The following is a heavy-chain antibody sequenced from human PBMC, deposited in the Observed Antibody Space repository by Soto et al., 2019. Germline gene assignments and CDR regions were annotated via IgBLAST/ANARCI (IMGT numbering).Heavy chain of an antibody. Sequence: ETLSLTCTVSGGSISSSNYYWVWIRQPPGKALEYFGTIYYSGSTYYNPSLKSRVTMAVDTSKNQFSLELSSVTAADTAVYYCARRKGLWYYNGMDVWGQGTTVTVSS. CDR3: ARRKGLWYYNGMDV. J-gene: IGHJ6*02. CDR1: GGSISSSNYY. CDR2: IYYSGST. V-gene: IGHV4-39*01. D-gene: IGHD6-13*01.